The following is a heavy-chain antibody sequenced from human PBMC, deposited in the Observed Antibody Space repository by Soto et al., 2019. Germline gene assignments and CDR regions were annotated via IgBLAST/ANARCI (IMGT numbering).Heavy chain of an antibody. V-gene: IGHV1-3*04. J-gene: IGHJ3*02. D-gene: IGHD2-8*01. CDR1: GYTFTHYA. CDR2: INTDNGNT. CDR3: ARQGDSRILRDTFDI. Sequence: QVQLVRSGAEGKQPGASVKVSCKSSGYTFTHYAMHWVRQAPGQGLEWLGWINTDNGNTAFSQKFQGRVSITMDTSASTAYVDLSSLISEDTAVYYCARQGDSRILRDTFDIWGQGTLVTVAS.